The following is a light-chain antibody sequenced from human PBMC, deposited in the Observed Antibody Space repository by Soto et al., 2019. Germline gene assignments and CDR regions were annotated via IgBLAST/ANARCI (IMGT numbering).Light chain of an antibody. Sequence: QSALTQPASVSGSPGQSITISCTGTSSDVGGYNYVSWYQQHPGKAPKHMIYDVSNRPSGVSDRFSGSKSGNTASLTISGLQAEDEADYYCSSYTSSSTLVFGRGTKLTVL. J-gene: IGLJ2*01. V-gene: IGLV2-14*01. CDR3: SSYTSSSTLV. CDR2: DVS. CDR1: SSDVGGYNY.